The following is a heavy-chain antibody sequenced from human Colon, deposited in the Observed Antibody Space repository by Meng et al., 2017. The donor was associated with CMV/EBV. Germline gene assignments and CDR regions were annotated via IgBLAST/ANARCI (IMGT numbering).Heavy chain of an antibody. J-gene: IGHJ4*02. CDR1: GFTFSSYA. Sequence: SGFTFSSYAMCWVRQAPGKGLEWVSSISGSTGRTDYTDSAKGRFTISRDNSKNTLYLEMNSLRAEDTAVYYCAKGTSSTLVRGIDCWGQGTLVTVSS. CDR3: AKGTSSTLVRGIDC. V-gene: IGHV3-23*01. CDR2: ISGSTGRT. D-gene: IGHD6-13*01.